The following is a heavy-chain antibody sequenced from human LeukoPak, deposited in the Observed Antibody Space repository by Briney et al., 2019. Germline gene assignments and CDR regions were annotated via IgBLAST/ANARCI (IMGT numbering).Heavy chain of an antibody. Sequence: SETLSLTCTVSGGSISSYYWSWIRQPPGKGLEWIGRIYTSGSTNYNPSLKSRVTISVDTSKNQFSLKLSSVTAADTAVYYCARVDFWSGYLFDYWGQGTLVTVSS. J-gene: IGHJ4*02. CDR3: ARVDFWSGYLFDY. D-gene: IGHD3-3*01. V-gene: IGHV4-4*08. CDR1: GGSISSYY. CDR2: IYTSGST.